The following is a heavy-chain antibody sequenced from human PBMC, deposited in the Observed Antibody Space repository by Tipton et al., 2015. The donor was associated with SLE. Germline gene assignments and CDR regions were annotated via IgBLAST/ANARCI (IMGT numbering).Heavy chain of an antibody. Sequence: TLSLTCTVSGGSISSSSYYWSWIRQPPGKGLEWIGEINHSGSTNYNPSLKSRVTISVDTSKNQFSLKLSSVTAADTAVYYCAREGTGYSYGTLDYWGQGTLVTVSS. V-gene: IGHV4-39*07. D-gene: IGHD5-18*01. CDR1: GGSISSSSYY. J-gene: IGHJ4*02. CDR2: INHSGST. CDR3: AREGTGYSYGTLDY.